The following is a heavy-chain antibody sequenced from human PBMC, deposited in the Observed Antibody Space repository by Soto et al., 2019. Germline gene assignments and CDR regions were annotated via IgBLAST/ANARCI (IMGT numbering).Heavy chain of an antibody. D-gene: IGHD1-1*01. Sequence: NPGGSLRLSCAASGFTFSDYYMSWIRQSPGKGLEWVSYISSSGSTIYYADSVKGRFTISRDNAKNSLYLQMNSLRAEDTAVYYCARASWNAIDPTARSPYDYWGQGTLVTVSS. J-gene: IGHJ4*02. CDR2: ISSSGSTI. V-gene: IGHV3-11*01. CDR3: ARASWNAIDPTARSPYDY. CDR1: GFTFSDYY.